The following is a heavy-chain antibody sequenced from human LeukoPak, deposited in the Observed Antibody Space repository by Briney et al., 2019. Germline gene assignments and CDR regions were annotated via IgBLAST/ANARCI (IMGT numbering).Heavy chain of an antibody. V-gene: IGHV4-59*01. CDR3: ARTVSGYYFNA. CDR1: GRSINSYY. J-gene: IGHJ5*02. Sequence: SETLSFNCTVSGRSINSYYLSWIRQPPVKGLEWIGYVAYSGSTNYNPSLTSRVTISLDTSKNQFSLKLSSVTAADTAVYYCARTVSGYYFNAWGPGTLVTVSS. D-gene: IGHD5-12*01. CDR2: VAYSGST.